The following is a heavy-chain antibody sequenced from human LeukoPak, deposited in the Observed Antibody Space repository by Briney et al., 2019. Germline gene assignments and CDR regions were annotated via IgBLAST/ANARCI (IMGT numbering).Heavy chain of an antibody. CDR3: ARDLYRIVVVPHYFDY. J-gene: IGHJ4*02. D-gene: IGHD3-22*01. V-gene: IGHV3-23*01. CDR2: ISADGGTT. CDR1: GFTFSTYA. Sequence: GGTLRLSCATSGFTFSTYAMSWVRQAPGKGLEWVSVISADGGTTYYADSVRGRFTISRDNSKNSLYLQMNSLRAEDTAVYYCARDLYRIVVVPHYFDYWGQGTLVTVSS.